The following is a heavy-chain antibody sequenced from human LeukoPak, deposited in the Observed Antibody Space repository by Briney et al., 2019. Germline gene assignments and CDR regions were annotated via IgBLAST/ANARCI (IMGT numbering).Heavy chain of an antibody. CDR1: GFTFSSYS. CDR3: ARVDGSSARFSVYYYYYMDV. D-gene: IGHD6-6*01. CDR2: ISSSSSYI. V-gene: IGHV3-21*01. Sequence: GGSLRLSCAASGFTFSSYSMNWVRQAPGKGLEWVSSISSSSSYIYYADSVKGRFTISRDNAKNSLYLQMNSLRAEDTAVYYCARVDGSSARFSVYYYYYMDVWGKGTTVTVSS. J-gene: IGHJ6*03.